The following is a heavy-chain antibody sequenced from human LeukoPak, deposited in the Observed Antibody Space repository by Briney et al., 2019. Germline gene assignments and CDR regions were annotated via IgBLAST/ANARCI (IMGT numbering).Heavy chain of an antibody. V-gene: IGHV1-24*01. CDR1: GYTLTELS. Sequence: ASVKVSCKVSGYTLTELSMHWVRQAPGKGLEWKGGFDPEDGETIYAQKFQGRVTMTEDTSTDTAYMELSSLRSEDTAVYYCATVTYYDFWSGLNWGQGTLVTVSS. CDR3: ATVTYYDFWSGLN. J-gene: IGHJ4*02. CDR2: FDPEDGET. D-gene: IGHD3-3*01.